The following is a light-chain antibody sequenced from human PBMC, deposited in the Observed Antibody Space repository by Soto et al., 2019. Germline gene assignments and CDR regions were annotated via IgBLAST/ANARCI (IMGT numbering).Light chain of an antibody. Sequence: QSALTQPASVSGSPGQSITISCTGTSSDVGGYNYVSWYQQHPGKAPKLIIYEVSYRPSGISYRVSGSKSGNTASLTISGLRAEDEADYYCTSYTSSSILLFGGGTKLTVL. J-gene: IGLJ3*02. CDR1: SSDVGGYNY. CDR3: TSYTSSSILL. V-gene: IGLV2-14*01. CDR2: EVS.